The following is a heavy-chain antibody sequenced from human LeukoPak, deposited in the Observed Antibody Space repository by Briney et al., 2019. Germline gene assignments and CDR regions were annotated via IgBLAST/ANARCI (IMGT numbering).Heavy chain of an antibody. D-gene: IGHD5-18*01. CDR3: ARGIQLWSPFDY. J-gene: IGHJ4*02. Sequence: SETLSLTCTVSGGSIGNDGYYWNWLRQHPGRGLEWIAFIYYSGAASYNPSLKSRVTISLDTSKNQFSLRLSSVTAADTAVYYCARGIQLWSPFDYWGQGTLVTVSS. CDR1: GGSIGNDGYY. CDR2: IYYSGAA. V-gene: IGHV4-31*03.